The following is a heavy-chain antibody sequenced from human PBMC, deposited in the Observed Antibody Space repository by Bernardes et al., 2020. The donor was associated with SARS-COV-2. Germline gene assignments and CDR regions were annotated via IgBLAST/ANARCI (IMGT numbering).Heavy chain of an antibody. CDR3: ISSGSVGY. Sequence: GGSLRLSCATSGFTFSKYSMHWVRQAPGKGLERVSRIDSDVSTTTYADSVKGRFTISRDNAKNTVYLQMNSLRAEDTAVYYCISSGSVGYWGRGTLVTVSS. J-gene: IGHJ4*02. CDR1: GFTFSKYS. D-gene: IGHD3-10*01. CDR2: IDSDVSTT. V-gene: IGHV3-74*01.